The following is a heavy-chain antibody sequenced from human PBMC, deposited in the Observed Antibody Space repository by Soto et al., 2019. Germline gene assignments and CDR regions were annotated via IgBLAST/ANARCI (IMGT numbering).Heavy chain of an antibody. J-gene: IGHJ4*02. CDR3: VRGPPLHYYFLTGQHVLAY. Sequence: ASVKVSCKASGYTFTGYYMHWVRQAPGQGLEWMGWINPNSGGTNYAQKFQGWVTMTRDTSISTAYMELSRLRSDDTAVYYCVRGPPLHYYFLTGQHVLAYWGQGTLVT. V-gene: IGHV1-2*04. CDR1: GYTFTGYY. CDR2: INPNSGGT. D-gene: IGHD3-9*01.